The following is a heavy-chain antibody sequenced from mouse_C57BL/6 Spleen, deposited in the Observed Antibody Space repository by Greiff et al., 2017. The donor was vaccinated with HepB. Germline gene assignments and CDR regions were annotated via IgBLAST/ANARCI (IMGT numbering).Heavy chain of an antibody. Sequence: EVKLVESGGGLVKPGGSLKLSCAASGFTFSSYAMSWVRQTPEKGLEWVATISDGGSYTYYPDNVKGRFTISRDNAKNNLYLQMSNLKSEDTAMYYCARDGSVGATRYFDVWGTGTTVTASS. V-gene: IGHV5-4*01. CDR3: ARDGSVGATRYFDV. CDR2: ISDGGSYT. D-gene: IGHD1-1*01. CDR1: GFTFSSYA. J-gene: IGHJ1*03.